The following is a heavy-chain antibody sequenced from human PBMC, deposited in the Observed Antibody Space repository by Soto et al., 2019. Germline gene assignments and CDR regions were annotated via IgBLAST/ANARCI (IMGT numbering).Heavy chain of an antibody. CDR1: GFTLSNYW. D-gene: IGHD7-27*01. V-gene: IGHV3-7*03. Sequence: GGTLRLSCAASGFTLSNYWLTWVRQAPGKGLEWVANINKDGSQKNYVDSVKGRFTIARDNGQNSLSLQMNSLTVEDTAVYYCVRELGLAYWGQGALVTVSS. CDR3: VRELGLAY. CDR2: INKDGSQK. J-gene: IGHJ4*02.